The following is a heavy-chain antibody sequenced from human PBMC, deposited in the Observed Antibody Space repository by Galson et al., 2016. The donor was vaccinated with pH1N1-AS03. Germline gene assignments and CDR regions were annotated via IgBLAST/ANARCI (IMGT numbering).Heavy chain of an antibody. CDR1: GDSISSGPW. Sequence: ETLSLTCGVSGDSISSGPWWSWVRQSPEKGLEWIGEIYHSGSTNINPSLRSRVSMSVDKSNNHFSLTLTSVTAADTAVYYCAKYTPRYLSGSANYYRGPFDIWGQGTMVIASA. V-gene: IGHV4-4*02. D-gene: IGHD3-10*01. J-gene: IGHJ3*02. CDR2: IYHSGST. CDR3: AKYTPRYLSGSANYYRGPFDI.